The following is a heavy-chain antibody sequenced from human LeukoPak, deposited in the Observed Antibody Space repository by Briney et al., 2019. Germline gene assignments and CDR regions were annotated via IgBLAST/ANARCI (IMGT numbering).Heavy chain of an antibody. CDR2: ISGSGGST. Sequence: GGPLRLSCVASGFTFSTYAMSWVRQAPGKGLEWVSAISGSGGSTYYADSVKGRFTIFRDTSKNTLYLQMSSLRAEDTAVYHCAKGGIRGVIMYFDNWGQGTLLTVSS. D-gene: IGHD3-10*01. CDR3: AKGGIRGVIMYFDN. CDR1: GFTFSTYA. V-gene: IGHV3-23*01. J-gene: IGHJ4*02.